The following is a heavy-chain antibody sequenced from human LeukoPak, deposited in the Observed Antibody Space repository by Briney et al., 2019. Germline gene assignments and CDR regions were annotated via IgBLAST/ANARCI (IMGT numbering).Heavy chain of an antibody. V-gene: IGHV1-8*01. D-gene: IGHD1-14*01. CDR2: MNPNSGNT. CDR3: ARGPPEHHQGY. J-gene: IGHJ4*02. Sequence: GASVKVSCKASGYTFTTYDINWVRQATGQGLEWMGWMNPNSGNTDYAQKFQGRVTMTRNTSITTAYMELNNLRSEDTAVYYCARGPPEHHQGYWGQGTLVTVSS. CDR1: GYTFTTYD.